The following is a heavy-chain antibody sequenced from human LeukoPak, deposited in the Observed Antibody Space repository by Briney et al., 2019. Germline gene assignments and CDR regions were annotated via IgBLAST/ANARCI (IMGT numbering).Heavy chain of an antibody. CDR1: GYTFTGYY. J-gene: IGHJ4*02. D-gene: IGHD3-10*01. Sequence: ASVKVSCKASGYTFTGYYMHWVRQAPGQGLEWMGWINPNSGGTNYAQKFQGRVTMTRDTSISTAYMELRSLRSDDTAVYYCARSPYGSGSYLTDYWGQGTLVTVSS. CDR3: ARSPYGSGSYLTDY. CDR2: INPNSGGT. V-gene: IGHV1-2*02.